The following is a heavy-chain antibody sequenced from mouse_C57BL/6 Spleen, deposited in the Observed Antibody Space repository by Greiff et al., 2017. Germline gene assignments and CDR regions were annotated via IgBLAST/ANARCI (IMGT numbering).Heavy chain of an antibody. CDR2: IDPSDSYT. J-gene: IGHJ2*01. CDR1: GYTFTSYW. D-gene: IGHD3-2*02. CDR3: ARWGDSSGY. Sequence: QVQLQQPGAELVMPGASVKLSCKASGYTFTSYWMHWVKQRPGQGLEWIGEIDPSDSYTNYNQKFKGKSTLTVDKSSSTAYMQLSSLTSEDSAVYYCARWGDSSGYGGQGTTLTVSS. V-gene: IGHV1-69*01.